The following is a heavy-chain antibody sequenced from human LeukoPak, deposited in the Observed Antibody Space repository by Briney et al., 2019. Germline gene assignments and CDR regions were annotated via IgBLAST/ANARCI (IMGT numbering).Heavy chain of an antibody. V-gene: IGHV1-69*13. J-gene: IGHJ4*02. Sequence: SVKVSCKASGGTFSSYAVNWVRQAPGQGLEWMGGIIPIFGTANYAQKFQGRVTITADESTSTAYMELSSLRSEDTAVYYCARGRTFGGVIVSDFDYWAREPWSPSPQ. CDR1: GGTFSSYA. D-gene: IGHD3-16*02. CDR3: ARGRTFGGVIVSDFDY. CDR2: IIPIFGTA.